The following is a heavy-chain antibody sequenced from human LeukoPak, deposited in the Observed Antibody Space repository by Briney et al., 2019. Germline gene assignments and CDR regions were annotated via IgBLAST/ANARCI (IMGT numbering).Heavy chain of an antibody. CDR3: ARDQGRGYSYGS. Sequence: GGSLRLSCAASGFTFSSYSMNWLRQAPGGGLEWVSSISSSSSYIYYADSVKGRFTISRDNAKNSLYLQMNSLRAEDAAVYYCARDQGRGYSYGSRGQGTLVTVSS. V-gene: IGHV3-21*01. CDR1: GFTFSSYS. D-gene: IGHD5-18*01. J-gene: IGHJ4*02. CDR2: ISSSSSYI.